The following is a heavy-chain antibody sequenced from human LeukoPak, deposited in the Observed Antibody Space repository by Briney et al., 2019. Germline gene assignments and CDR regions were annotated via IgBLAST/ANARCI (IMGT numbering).Heavy chain of an antibody. V-gene: IGHV1-46*01. J-gene: IGHJ6*03. CDR2: INPSGGST. CDR1: GYTFTSYY. D-gene: IGHD4-17*01. Sequence: ASVKVSCKASGYTFTSYYMHWVRQAPGQGLEWMGIINPSGGSTSYAQKFQGRVTMTRDMSTSTVYMELSSLRSEDTAVYYCARSDYGDSYYYYYYMDVWGKGTTVTVSS. CDR3: ARSDYGDSYYYYYYMDV.